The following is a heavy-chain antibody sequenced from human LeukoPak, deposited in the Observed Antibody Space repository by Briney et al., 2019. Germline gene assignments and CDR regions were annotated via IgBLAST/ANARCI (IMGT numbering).Heavy chain of an antibody. J-gene: IGHJ6*04. D-gene: IGHD3-9*01. CDR2: IYYSGST. V-gene: IGHV4-61*01. Sequence: PSETLSLTCTVSGGSVSSGSYYWSWIRQPPGKGLEWIGYIYYSGSTNYNPSLKSRVTISVDTSKNQFSLKLSSVTAADTAVYYCARDPGKYYDILTGYYYYYYYGMDVWGKGTTVTVSS. CDR1: GGSVSSGSYY. CDR3: ARDPGKYYDILTGYYYYYYYGMDV.